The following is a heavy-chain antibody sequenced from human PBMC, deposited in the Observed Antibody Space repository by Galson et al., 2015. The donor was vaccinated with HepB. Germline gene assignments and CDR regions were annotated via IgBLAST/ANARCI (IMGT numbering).Heavy chain of an antibody. J-gene: IGHJ3*02. CDR2: IDWDDDK. D-gene: IGHD3-22*01. V-gene: IGHV2-70*11. CDR1: GFSLSTSGMC. CDR3: ARMRYYDSSGHDAFDI. Sequence: PALVKPTQTLTLTCTFSGFSLSTSGMCVSWIRQPPGKALEWLARIDWDDDKYYSTSLKTRLTISKDTSKNQVVLTMTNMDPVDTATYYCARMRYYDSSGHDAFDIWGQGTMVTVSS.